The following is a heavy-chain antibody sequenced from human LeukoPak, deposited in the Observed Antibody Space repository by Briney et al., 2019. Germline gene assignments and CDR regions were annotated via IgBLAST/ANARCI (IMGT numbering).Heavy chain of an antibody. CDR3: TSGEYTQGSDV. CDR2: VDTSGST. D-gene: IGHD4-17*01. Sequence: SQTLSLTCTVSDGSISSAYRWTWIRQSAGKGLEWIGRVDTSGSTKYNPSLKSRVTISFDTSKNQFSLRLTSVTGADTAVYYCTSGEYTQGSDVWGQGTMVTVTS. J-gene: IGHJ3*01. CDR1: DGSISSAYR. V-gene: IGHV4-61*02.